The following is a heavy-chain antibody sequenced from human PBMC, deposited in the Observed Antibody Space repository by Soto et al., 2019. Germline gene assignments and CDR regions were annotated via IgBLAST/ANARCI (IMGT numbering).Heavy chain of an antibody. D-gene: IGHD6-6*01. V-gene: IGHV4-39*01. Sequence: PSETLSLTCTVSGGSISSSSYYWGWIRQPPGKGLEWIGGIYYSGSTYYNPSLKSRVTITVDTSKNQFSLKLSSVTAADTAVYYCARQVAAPTHYWFDPWGQGTLVTVSS. CDR1: GGSISSSSYY. CDR3: ARQVAAPTHYWFDP. J-gene: IGHJ5*02. CDR2: IYYSGST.